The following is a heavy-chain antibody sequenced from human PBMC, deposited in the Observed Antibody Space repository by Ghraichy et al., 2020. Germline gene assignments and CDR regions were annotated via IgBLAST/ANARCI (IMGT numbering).Heavy chain of an antibody. V-gene: IGHV3-15*01. CDR3: TTLLAVPVATTWDLSKDV. CDR2: IKTNTYGGAT. J-gene: IGHJ6*04. D-gene: IGHD2-2*01. Sequence: GGSLRLSCAASGFTFNSFWMSWVRQSPGRGLEWLGRIKTNTYGGATDYAAPVKGRFTVSRDDSKSTLYLQMNSLKIEDTAVYYCTTLLAVPVATTWDLSKDVWGEGTTVTVSS. CDR1: GFTFNSFW.